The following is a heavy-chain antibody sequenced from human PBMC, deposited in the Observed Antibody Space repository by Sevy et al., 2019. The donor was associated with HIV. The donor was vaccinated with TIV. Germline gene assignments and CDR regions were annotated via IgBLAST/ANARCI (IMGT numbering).Heavy chain of an antibody. CDR1: GYSISSGYY. CDR2: IYHSGST. CDR3: ARDQLYCSSTSCYFHAFDI. D-gene: IGHD2-2*01. J-gene: IGHJ3*02. V-gene: IGHV4-38-2*02. Sequence: SETLSLTCAVSGYSISSGYYWGWIRQPPGKGLEWIGSIYHSGSTYYNPSLKSRVTISVDTSKNQFSLKLSSVTAADTAVYYCARDQLYCSSTSCYFHAFDIWDQGTMVTVSS.